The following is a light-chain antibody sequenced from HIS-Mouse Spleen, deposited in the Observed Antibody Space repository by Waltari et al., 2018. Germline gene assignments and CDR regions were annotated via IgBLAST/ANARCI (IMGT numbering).Light chain of an antibody. Sequence: QSALPQPASASGSPGQSLTTSCAGTSSDVGGDNFASWYQQHQGKAPQLINYGISRRPSVVSNRFSGSKSSNTASLTISGLQAEDDAYYYCSSYTSSSTRVFGGGTKLTVL. CDR2: GIS. V-gene: IGLV2-14*03. CDR3: SSYTSSSTRV. J-gene: IGLJ3*02. CDR1: SSDVGGDNF.